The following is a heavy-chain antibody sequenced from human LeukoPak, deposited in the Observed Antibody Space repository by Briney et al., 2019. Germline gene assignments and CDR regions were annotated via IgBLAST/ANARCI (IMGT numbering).Heavy chain of an antibody. V-gene: IGHV1-8*01. D-gene: IGHD1-1*01. Sequence: VASVKVSCKASGYTFTSYDINWVRQATGQGLEWMGWMNPNSGNTDYAQRFQARVTMSIDKPSRTVYLDLRRLRLDDTAVYYCVRVWPPNAVDRGMTYSYFNALDVWGRGTTVIVSS. J-gene: IGHJ6*02. CDR1: GYTFTSYD. CDR3: VRVWPPNAVDRGMTYSYFNALDV. CDR2: MNPNSGNT.